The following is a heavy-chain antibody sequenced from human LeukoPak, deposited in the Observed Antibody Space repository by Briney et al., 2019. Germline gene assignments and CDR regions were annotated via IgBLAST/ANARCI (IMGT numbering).Heavy chain of an antibody. J-gene: IGHJ4*02. V-gene: IGHV3-11*04. CDR3: AREGITVSHDLDY. Sequence: GGSLRLSCAASGFTFSDYYMSWIRQAPGKGLEWVSSISSSGTSLYYADSVKGRFTISRDNAKNSLNLQMNRLRAEDTAVYYCAREGITVSHDLDYWGQGTLVTVSS. D-gene: IGHD3-16*01. CDR2: ISSSGTSL. CDR1: GFTFSDYY.